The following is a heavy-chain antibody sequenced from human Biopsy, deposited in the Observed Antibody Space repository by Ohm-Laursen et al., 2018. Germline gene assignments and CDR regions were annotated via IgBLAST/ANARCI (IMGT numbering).Heavy chain of an antibody. CDR3: ATKFTGDFHH. CDR1: GGTFIKYG. CDR2: NIPILGTG. Sequence: ASVKVSCKASGGTFIKYGVNWVRQAPGQGLEWLGGNIPILGTGNYAQKFQVRVTVTADTSTSTATMELRRLRSDDTSVYYCATKFTGDFHHWGQGTLVSVSP. D-gene: IGHD1/OR15-1a*01. V-gene: IGHV1-69*06. J-gene: IGHJ1*01.